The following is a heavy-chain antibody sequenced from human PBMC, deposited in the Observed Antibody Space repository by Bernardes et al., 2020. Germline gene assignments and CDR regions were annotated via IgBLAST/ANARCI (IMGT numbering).Heavy chain of an antibody. CDR3: ARRFVGYNDFDY. D-gene: IGHD3-16*01. CDR1: GGSISSSSYY. J-gene: IGHJ4*02. CDR2: IYYSGST. Sequence: PETLSLTCTVSGGSISSSSYYWGWIRQPPGKGLEWIGSIYYSGSTYYNPSLKSRVTISVDTSKNQFSLKLSSVTAADTAVYYCARRFVGYNDFDYWGQGTLVTVSS. V-gene: IGHV4-39*01.